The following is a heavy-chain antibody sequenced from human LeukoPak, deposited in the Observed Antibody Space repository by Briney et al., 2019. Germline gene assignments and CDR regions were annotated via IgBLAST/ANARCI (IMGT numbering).Heavy chain of an antibody. CDR1: GGSISSSSYY. D-gene: IGHD3-9*01. V-gene: IGHV4-39*07. J-gene: IGHJ3*02. CDR3: ARVSDMWTYAFDI. CDR2: IYTSGST. Sequence: PSETLSLTCTVSGGSISSSSYYWGWIRQPPGKGLEWIGRIYTSGSTNYNPSLKSRVTMSVDTSKNQFSLKLSSVTAADTAVYYCARVSDMWTYAFDIWGQGTMVTVSS.